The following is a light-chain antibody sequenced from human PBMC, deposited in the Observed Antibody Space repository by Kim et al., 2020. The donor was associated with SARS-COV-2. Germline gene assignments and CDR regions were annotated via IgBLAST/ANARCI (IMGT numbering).Light chain of an antibody. J-gene: IGLJ2*01. CDR3: QVWDSNSDHPI. CDR2: YDT. V-gene: IGLV3-21*04. Sequence: SYELTQPPSVSVAPGETARIPCGGNNIGSKSVHWYQQKPGHAPILIIYYDTDRPSEIPERFSGSNSANTATLTISRVEAGDEADYFCQVWDSNSDHPIFGGGTLLTVL. CDR1: NIGSKS.